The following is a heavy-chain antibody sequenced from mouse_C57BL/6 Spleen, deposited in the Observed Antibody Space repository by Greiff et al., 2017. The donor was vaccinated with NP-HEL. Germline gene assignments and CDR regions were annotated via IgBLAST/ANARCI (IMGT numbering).Heavy chain of an antibody. J-gene: IGHJ2*02. CDR3: ARTDQALDY. Sequence: VQLQQSGPELVKPGASVKISCKASGYAFSSSWMNWVKQRPGKGLEWIGRIYPGDGDTNYNGKFKGKATLTEDKSSSTAYMQLSSLTSEDSTVYFCARTDQALDYWGQGTSLTVSS. V-gene: IGHV1-82*01. CDR1: GYAFSSSW. D-gene: IGHD3-2*02. CDR2: IYPGDGDT.